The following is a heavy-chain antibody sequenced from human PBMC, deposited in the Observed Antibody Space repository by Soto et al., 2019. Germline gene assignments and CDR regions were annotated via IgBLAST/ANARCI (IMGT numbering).Heavy chain of an antibody. V-gene: IGHV3-30-3*01. J-gene: IGHJ6*02. Sequence: QVQLVESGGGVVQPGRSLRLSCAASGFTFSSYAMHWVRQAPGKGLEWVAVISYDGSNKYYADFVKGRFTISRDNSKNTLYLQMNSLRAEDTAVYYCAREYDWYYYYYGMDVWGQGTTVTVSS. CDR3: AREYDWYYYYYGMDV. CDR1: GFTFSSYA. D-gene: IGHD3-9*01. CDR2: ISYDGSNK.